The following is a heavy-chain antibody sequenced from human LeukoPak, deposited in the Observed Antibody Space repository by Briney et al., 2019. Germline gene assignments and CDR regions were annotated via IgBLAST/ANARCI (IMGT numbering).Heavy chain of an antibody. CDR1: GFTFSSYA. D-gene: IGHD3-10*01. CDR3: ARDPRGYYGSGSYMWFDP. CDR2: ISYDGSNK. V-gene: IGHV3-30-3*01. Sequence: GGSLRLSCAASGFTFSSYAMHWVRQAPGKGLEWVAVISYDGSNKYYADSVKGRFTISRDNSKNTLYLQMNSLRAEDTAVYYCARDPRGYYGSGSYMWFDPWGQGTLVTVSS. J-gene: IGHJ5*02.